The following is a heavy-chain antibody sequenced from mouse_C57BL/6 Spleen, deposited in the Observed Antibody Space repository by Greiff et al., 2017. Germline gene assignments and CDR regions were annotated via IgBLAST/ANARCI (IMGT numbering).Heavy chain of an antibody. CDR1: GFNITDYY. J-gene: IGHJ3*01. CDR3: APLYYGSSSFAY. D-gene: IGHD1-1*01. CDR2: IDPGDGDT. V-gene: IGHV14-1*01. Sequence: VQLQQSGAELVRPGASVKLSCTASGFNITDYYMHWVKQRPEQGLEWIGRIDPGDGDTEYAPKFQDKATMTADTSSNTAYLQLSSLTYEDTAVYYCAPLYYGSSSFAYGGQGTLVVVAA.